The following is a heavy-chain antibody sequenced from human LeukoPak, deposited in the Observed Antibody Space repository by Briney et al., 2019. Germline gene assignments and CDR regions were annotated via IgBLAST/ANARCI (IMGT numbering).Heavy chain of an antibody. J-gene: IGHJ4*02. CDR2: ISSNGGST. CDR3: VKDSSAGSYFDY. CDR1: GFTFSRYA. Sequence: GGSLRLSCSASGFTFSRYAMHWVRQAPGKGLEYVSAISSNGGSTYYADSVKGRFTISRDNSRNTLHLQMSSLRVEDTAVYYCVKDSSAGSYFDYWGQGTLVTVSS. D-gene: IGHD3-10*01. V-gene: IGHV3-64D*06.